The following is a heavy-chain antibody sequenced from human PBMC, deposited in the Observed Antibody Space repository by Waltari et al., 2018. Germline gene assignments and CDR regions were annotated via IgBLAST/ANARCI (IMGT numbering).Heavy chain of an antibody. J-gene: IGHJ5*02. CDR1: GGSFSGYF. CDR3: ARGRGYSVVVRGVDTGFCWFDP. D-gene: IGHD3-10*01. CDR2: INHSGST. V-gene: IGHV4-34*01. Sequence: QVQLQQWGAGLLSPSETLSLTCAVYGGSFSGYFWTWIRQPPGQGLEWIGQINHSGSTNYNPSLKSRVTISIDPPRNQFSLKLSSVTAADTAVYYCARGRGYSVVVRGVDTGFCWFDPWGQGTLVTVSS.